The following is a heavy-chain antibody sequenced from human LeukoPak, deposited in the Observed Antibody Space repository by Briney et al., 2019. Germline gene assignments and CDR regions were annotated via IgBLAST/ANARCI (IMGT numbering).Heavy chain of an antibody. J-gene: IGHJ4*02. CDR3: ARDEEARPFDY. D-gene: IGHD6-6*01. CDR1: GFTFSSYW. Sequence: GGSLRLSCAASGFTFSSYWMSWVRQAPGKGLEWVANIKQDGSEKYYVDSVKGRFTISRDNSKNTLYLQMNSLRAEDTAVYYCARDEEARPFDYWGQGTLVTVSS. CDR2: IKQDGSEK. V-gene: IGHV3-7*01.